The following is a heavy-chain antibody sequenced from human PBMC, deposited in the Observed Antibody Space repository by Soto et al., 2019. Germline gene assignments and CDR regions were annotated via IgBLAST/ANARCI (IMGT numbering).Heavy chain of an antibody. Sequence: ASVKVSCKASGYTFTSYGINWVRQAPGRGLEWMGWINPGNGNTKYSQQFQGRVIIGRDTSASTAYRELSSLRSEDTAVYYCARGGYLDSSNYLAYWGLGTLVTVSS. J-gene: IGHJ4*02. CDR1: GYTFTSYG. D-gene: IGHD3-22*01. CDR3: ARGGYLDSSNYLAY. V-gene: IGHV1-3*01. CDR2: INPGNGNT.